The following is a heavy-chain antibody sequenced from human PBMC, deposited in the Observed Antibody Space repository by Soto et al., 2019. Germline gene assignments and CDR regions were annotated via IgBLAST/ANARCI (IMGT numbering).Heavy chain of an antibody. CDR2: IYSDGTT. CDR1: GGSISCYC. D-gene: IGHD5-18*01. J-gene: IGHJ5*02. V-gene: IGHV4-4*07. CDR3: ARDRGYRSGSFGS. Sequence: PSETLSLTCIVSGGSISCYCWSWIRQPAGKELEWIGRIYSDGTTNYNPSLKGRGTMSVDTSKKQISLKLTSVTAADTAMYYCARDRGYRSGSFGSWGQGVLVTVSS.